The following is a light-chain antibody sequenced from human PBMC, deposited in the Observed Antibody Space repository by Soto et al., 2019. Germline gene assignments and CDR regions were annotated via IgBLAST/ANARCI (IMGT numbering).Light chain of an antibody. J-gene: IGLJ2*01. Sequence: QSALAQPASVSGSPGQSLTISCTGTSGDVGRYDSVSWYKHRPGKVPELIIFSDRFSGSKSGNTASLTISGLQAEDEADYYCSSYTTNRTPVFGGGTKVNVL. CDR3: SSYTTNRTPV. V-gene: IGLV2-14*01. CDR1: SGDVGRYDS.